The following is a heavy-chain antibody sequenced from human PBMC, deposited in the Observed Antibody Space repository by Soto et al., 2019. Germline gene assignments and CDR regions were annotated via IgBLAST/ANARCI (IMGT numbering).Heavy chain of an antibody. V-gene: IGHV3-48*01. Sequence: PGGSLRLSCAASGFTFSSYSMNWVRQAPGKGLEWVSYISSSSSTIYYADSVKGRFTISRDNAKNSLYLQMNSLRAEDTAVYYCARGPLLYSSGWAYYYMDVWGKGTTVTVSS. CDR3: ARGPLLYSSGWAYYYMDV. D-gene: IGHD6-19*01. J-gene: IGHJ6*03. CDR1: GFTFSSYS. CDR2: ISSSSSTI.